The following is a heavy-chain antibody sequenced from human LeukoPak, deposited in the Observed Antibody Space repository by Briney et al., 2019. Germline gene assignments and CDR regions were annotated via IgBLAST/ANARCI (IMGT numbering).Heavy chain of an antibody. V-gene: IGHV1-18*01. CDR1: GYSFASYG. J-gene: IGHJ6*02. D-gene: IGHD3-22*01. Sequence: ASVKVSCKASGYSFASYGIIWVRQAPGHGLEWMGWIKTYNGNTNYAQKFQGRVTLTTDTSTRTAYMELRSLTSDDTAVYYCARVAYYYDSAGLYLNYFYGMDVWGQGTTVTVSS. CDR3: ARVAYYYDSAGLYLNYFYGMDV. CDR2: IKTYNGNT.